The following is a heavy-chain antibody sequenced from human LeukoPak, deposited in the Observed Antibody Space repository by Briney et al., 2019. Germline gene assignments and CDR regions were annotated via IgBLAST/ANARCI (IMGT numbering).Heavy chain of an antibody. CDR3: AKVFSDCSGGSCYWSEFDY. CDR1: GFTFSSYG. Sequence: GGSLRLSCAASGFTFSSYGMHWVRQAPGKGLEWVAVIWYDGSNKYYADSVKGRFTISRDISKNTLYLQMNSLRAEDTAVYYCAKVFSDCSGGSCYWSEFDYWGQGTLVTVSS. CDR2: IWYDGSNK. V-gene: IGHV3-33*06. J-gene: IGHJ4*02. D-gene: IGHD2-15*01.